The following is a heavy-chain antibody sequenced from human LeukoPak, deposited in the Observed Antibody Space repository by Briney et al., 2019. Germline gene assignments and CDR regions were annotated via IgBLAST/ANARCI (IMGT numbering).Heavy chain of an antibody. Sequence: GESLKISCKGSGYRFTSDWIGWVRQMPGKGLEWMGIIYPGDSDTRYSPSFQGQVTISADKSISTAYLQWSSLKASDTAMYYCSAELSDAFDIWGQGTMVTVSS. CDR2: IYPGDSDT. CDR3: SAELSDAFDI. CDR1: GYRFTSDW. V-gene: IGHV5-51*01. D-gene: IGHD1-26*01. J-gene: IGHJ3*02.